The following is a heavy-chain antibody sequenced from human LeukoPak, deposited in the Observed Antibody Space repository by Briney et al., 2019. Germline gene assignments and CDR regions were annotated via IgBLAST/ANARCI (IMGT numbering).Heavy chain of an antibody. J-gene: IGHJ4*02. D-gene: IGHD6-6*01. Sequence: GGSLRLSCAASGFTFTSYSMSWVRQAPGKGLEWLANIQLDGSQEYYVDSVKGRFTISRDNAKNSLYLQMNSLRAEDTAVYYCARAGYRAALDYWGQGTLVTVSS. CDR2: IQLDGSQE. V-gene: IGHV3-7*03. CDR3: ARAGYRAALDY. CDR1: GFTFTSYS.